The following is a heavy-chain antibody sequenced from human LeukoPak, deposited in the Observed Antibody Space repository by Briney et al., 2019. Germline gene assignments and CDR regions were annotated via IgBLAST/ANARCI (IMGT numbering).Heavy chain of an antibody. Sequence: GRSLRLSCAASGFTFSSYAMSCVRQAPRKGLEWVSVISDSGGITYYADSVKGRFTISRDNSKNTLYLQLNSLRADDTAVYYCAKKLFTGMGFYFDSWGQGNLVTVSS. CDR2: ISDSGGIT. CDR1: GFTFSSYA. J-gene: IGHJ4*02. V-gene: IGHV3-23*01. D-gene: IGHD3-10*01. CDR3: AKKLFTGMGFYFDS.